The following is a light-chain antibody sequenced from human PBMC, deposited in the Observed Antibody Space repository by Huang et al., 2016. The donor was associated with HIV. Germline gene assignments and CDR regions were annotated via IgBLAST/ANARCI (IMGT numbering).Light chain of an antibody. CDR1: QDIANS. Sequence: QLTQSPSSLSMSVGDRVIITCQARQDIANSLAWYQHQPGRAPKLLISAASTLQSGVPARFSGGSAGTYFTLIITNLQPDDFASYYCQQLHSYPITFGQGTRLDI. J-gene: IGKJ5*01. CDR2: AAS. CDR3: QQLHSYPIT. V-gene: IGKV1-9*01.